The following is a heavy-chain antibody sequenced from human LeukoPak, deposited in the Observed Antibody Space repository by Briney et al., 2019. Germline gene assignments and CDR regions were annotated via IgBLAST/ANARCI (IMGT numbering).Heavy chain of an antibody. V-gene: IGHV1-2*02. CDR2: INPNSGGT. CDR1: GYTFTGHY. CDR3: ARGLCYGYDSDFDY. Sequence: VASVKVSCKASGYTFTGHYMHWVRQAPGQGLEWMGWINPNSGGTNYAQKFQGRVTMTRDTSISTAYMELSRLRSDDTAVYYCARGLCYGYDSDFDYWGRGTLVTVSS. D-gene: IGHD5-18*01. J-gene: IGHJ4*02.